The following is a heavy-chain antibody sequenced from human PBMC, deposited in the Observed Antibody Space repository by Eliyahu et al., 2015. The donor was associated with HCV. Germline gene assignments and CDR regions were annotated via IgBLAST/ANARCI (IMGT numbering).Heavy chain of an antibody. V-gene: IGHV1-69*01. CDR1: GGTFSSYA. CDR2: IIPFFCTA. D-gene: IGHD6-13*01. Sequence: QVQLVQSGAEVKKPGSSVKVSCKASGGTFSSYAISWVRQAPGQGLEWMGGIIPFFCTANYAQKFQGRVTITADESTSTAYMELSSLRPEDTAVYYCARVIIAAAGTGLVYWGQGTLVTVSS. CDR3: ARVIIAAAGTGLVY. J-gene: IGHJ4*02.